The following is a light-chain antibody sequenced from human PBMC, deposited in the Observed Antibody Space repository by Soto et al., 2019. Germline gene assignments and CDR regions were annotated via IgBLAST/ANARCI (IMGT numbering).Light chain of an antibody. CDR3: QQRSNWIT. CDR1: QSVSRY. V-gene: IGKV3-11*01. J-gene: IGKJ5*01. CDR2: DAS. Sequence: EIVLTQSPATLSLSPGEGATVSCRASQSVSRYLAWYQQKPGQAPTLLIYDASYRATGIPARFSGSGFGTDFTLTINSLAPEDFAVYYCQQRSNWITFGQGTRLEIK.